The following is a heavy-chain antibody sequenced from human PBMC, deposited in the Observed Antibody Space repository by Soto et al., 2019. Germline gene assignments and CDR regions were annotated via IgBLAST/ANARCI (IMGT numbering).Heavy chain of an antibody. CDR3: ARDSSGGPTGFDY. Sequence: GGSLRLSCAASGFSFRNYEMNWVRQAPGKVLEWVAFITAGGDGTYYAGSVRGRFTISKDDSKNTLYLQMDSLRAEDTAVYYCARDSSGGPTGFDYWGQGALVTVSS. D-gene: IGHD3-10*01. V-gene: IGHV3-48*03. CDR1: GFSFRNYE. J-gene: IGHJ4*02. CDR2: ITAGGDGT.